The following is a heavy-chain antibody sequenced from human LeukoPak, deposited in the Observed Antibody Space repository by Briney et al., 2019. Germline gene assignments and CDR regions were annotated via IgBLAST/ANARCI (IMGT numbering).Heavy chain of an antibody. CDR2: MNPNSGNT. J-gene: IGHJ4*02. Sequence: GASVKVSRKASGYTFTSYDINWVRQATGQGLEWMGWMNPNSGNTGYAQKFQGRVTMTRNTSISTAYMELSSLRSEDTAVYYCARQYCSGGSCYLYYSDYWGQGTLVTVSS. CDR1: GYTFTSYD. CDR3: ARQYCSGGSCYLYYSDY. V-gene: IGHV1-8*01. D-gene: IGHD2-15*01.